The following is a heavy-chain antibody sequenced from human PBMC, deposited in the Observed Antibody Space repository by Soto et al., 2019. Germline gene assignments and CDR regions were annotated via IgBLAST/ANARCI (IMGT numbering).Heavy chain of an antibody. V-gene: IGHV3-9*01. CDR2: MTCISRVL. J-gene: IGHJ4*02. CDR3: SEGRYDFWSPYYFDS. D-gene: IGHD3-3*01. CDR1: GLYFDDLA. Sequence: EVPLVESGGRLVQPGRSLRLSCIGTGLYFDDLAMHWVRQAPGKGLEWVSGMTCISRVLTYADSVKGRFTISRDNARVSLYLQMASLRDEDTALYYCSEGRYDFWSPYYFDSWGQGTLVTVSS.